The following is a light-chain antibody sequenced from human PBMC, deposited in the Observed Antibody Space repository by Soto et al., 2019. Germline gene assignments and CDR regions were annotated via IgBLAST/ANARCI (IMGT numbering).Light chain of an antibody. CDR2: YVS. J-gene: IGKJ4*01. CDR3: QQFHRWPVT. Sequence: MTQSPSTLSGSVGDRVTITCRASQSVINNLAWYQHKPGQAPRLLISYVSTGATVIPARFTVSGYGTDFTLTINSLQSEDFAIYYCQQFHRWPVTFGGGAKVEI. CDR1: QSVINN. V-gene: IGKV3-15*01.